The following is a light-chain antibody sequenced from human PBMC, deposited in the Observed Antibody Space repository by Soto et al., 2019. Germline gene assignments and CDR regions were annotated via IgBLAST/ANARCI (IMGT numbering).Light chain of an antibody. CDR3: ATWDDSLNKEV. CDR2: YDD. Sequence: QAVVTQPPSVSGAPRQRVTISCSGSSSNIGNKPVNWYQQLPGKAPRLLIYYDDLLPSGVSDRFSGSKSGTSASLAISGLQSGDEADYYCATWDDSLNKEVFGGGTKLTVL. V-gene: IGLV1-36*01. CDR1: SSNIGNKP. J-gene: IGLJ2*01.